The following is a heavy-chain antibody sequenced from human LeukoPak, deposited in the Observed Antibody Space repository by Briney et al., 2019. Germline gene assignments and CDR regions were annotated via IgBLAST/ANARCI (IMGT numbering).Heavy chain of an antibody. CDR3: ARALPPSVNTPWK. Sequence: GGSLRLSCAASGFTFSSYWMHWVRQAPGKGLVWVSRFSSDGSSTSYADSMKGRFTIFRDNAKNTLDLQMNSLGDEDTAVYYCARALPPSVNTPWKWGQGTQVTVSS. D-gene: IGHD1-1*01. CDR1: GFTFSSYW. V-gene: IGHV3-74*01. J-gene: IGHJ4*02. CDR2: FSSDGSST.